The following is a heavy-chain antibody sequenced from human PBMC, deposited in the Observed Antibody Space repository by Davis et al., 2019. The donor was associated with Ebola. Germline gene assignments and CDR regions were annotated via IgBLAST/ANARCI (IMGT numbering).Heavy chain of an antibody. D-gene: IGHD2-2*01. CDR1: GFTFSSYA. CDR3: SREASGTGLLDY. V-gene: IGHV3-11*01. J-gene: IGHJ4*02. CDR2: ISSSGSTI. Sequence: PGGSLRLSCAASGFTFSSYAMSWIRQAPGKGLEWVSYISSSGSTIYYADSVKGRFTISRDNAKNSLYLQMNSLRAEDTAVYYCSREASGTGLLDYWGQGTLVTVSS.